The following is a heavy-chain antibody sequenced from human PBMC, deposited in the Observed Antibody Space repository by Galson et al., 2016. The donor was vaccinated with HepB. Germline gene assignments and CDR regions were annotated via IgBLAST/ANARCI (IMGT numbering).Heavy chain of an antibody. D-gene: IGHD3-3*01. CDR1: GFTFTNHA. CDR3: AKDRVVTIFGVDDAFDI. J-gene: IGHJ3*02. Sequence: SLRLSCAASGFTFTNHAMHWVRQAPGKGLEWVAVISYDGRNKYYADSVKGRFTLSRDNSKNTLYLEMDSLRVEDTAVYYCAKDRVVTIFGVDDAFDIWGQGTMVTVSS. V-gene: IGHV3-30*04. CDR2: ISYDGRNK.